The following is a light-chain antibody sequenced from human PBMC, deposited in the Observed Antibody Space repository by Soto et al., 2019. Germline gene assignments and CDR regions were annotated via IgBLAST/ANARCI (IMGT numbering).Light chain of an antibody. Sequence: QSALTQPASVSGSPGQSITISCTGTSSDVGGYNYVSWYQQHPGKAPKLVIYGVTYRPSGVSARFSGSKFQNTASLTISGLQAEDEADYYCSSFRSGSVVLFGGGTKLIVL. CDR2: GVT. CDR1: SSDVGGYNY. V-gene: IGLV2-14*01. J-gene: IGLJ3*02. CDR3: SSFRSGSVVL.